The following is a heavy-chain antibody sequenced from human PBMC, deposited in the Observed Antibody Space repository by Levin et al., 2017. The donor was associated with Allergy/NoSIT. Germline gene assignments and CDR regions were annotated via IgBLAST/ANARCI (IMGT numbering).Heavy chain of an antibody. CDR1: GFTFSTYA. CDR3: AIRISAWYFDY. Sequence: AGESLKISCAASGFTFSTYAMSWVRQAPGEGLEWVSGISDTGGGTYYSDSVKGRFTISRDNSKNTLYLQMNSLRAEDTAIYYCAIRISAWYFDYWGQGTLVTVSS. V-gene: IGHV3-23*01. CDR2: ISDTGGGT. D-gene: IGHD6-19*01. J-gene: IGHJ4*02.